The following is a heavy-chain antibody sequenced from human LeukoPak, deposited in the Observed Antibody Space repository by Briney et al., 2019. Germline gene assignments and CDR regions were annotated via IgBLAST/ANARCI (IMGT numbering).Heavy chain of an antibody. CDR1: GGTFSSYA. D-gene: IGHD3-10*01. Sequence: SVKVSCKAYGGTFSSYAISWVRQAPGQGLEWMGRIIPILGIANYAQKFQGRVTITADKSTSTAYMELSSLRSEDTAVYYCASYYGSGSHLDYWGQGTLVTVSS. J-gene: IGHJ4*02. V-gene: IGHV1-69*04. CDR3: ASYYGSGSHLDY. CDR2: IIPILGIA.